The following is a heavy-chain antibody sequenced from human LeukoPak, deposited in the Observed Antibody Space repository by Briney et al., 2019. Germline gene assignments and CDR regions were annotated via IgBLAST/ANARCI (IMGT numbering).Heavy chain of an antibody. CDR1: GGFISSYY. V-gene: IGHV4-59*08. CDR3: ARLMDSGSGSYYFDY. Sequence: SETLSLTCTVSGGFISSYYWSWIRQPPGKGLEWIGYIYYSGSTNYNPSLKSRVTISVDTSKNQFSLKLSSVTAADTAVYYCARLMDSGSGSYYFDYWGQGTLVTVSS. CDR2: IYYSGST. J-gene: IGHJ4*02. D-gene: IGHD3-10*01.